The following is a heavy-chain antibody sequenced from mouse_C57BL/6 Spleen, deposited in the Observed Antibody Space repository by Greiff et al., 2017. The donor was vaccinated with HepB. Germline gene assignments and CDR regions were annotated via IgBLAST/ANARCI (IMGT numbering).Heavy chain of an antibody. D-gene: IGHD2-12*01. CDR3: ARQGRRVSWFAY. CDR1: EYEFPSHD. CDR2: INSDGGST. J-gene: IGHJ3*01. V-gene: IGHV5-2*01. Sequence: EVKLMESGGGLVQPGESLKLSCESNEYEFPSHDMSWVRKTPEKRLELVAAINSDGGSTYYPDTMERRLIIPTDNTKKTLYQQMSSLRSEDTALYYCARQGRRVSWFAYWGQGTLVTVSA.